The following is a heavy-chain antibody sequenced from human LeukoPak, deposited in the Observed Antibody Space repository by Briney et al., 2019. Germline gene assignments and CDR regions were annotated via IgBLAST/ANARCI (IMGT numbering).Heavy chain of an antibody. CDR2: LSGGGGST. CDR3: VGTRWTSGFYFDS. V-gene: IGHV3-23*01. CDR1: GFTFSSYS. J-gene: IGHJ4*02. Sequence: GGSLRLSCAASGFTFSSYSMNWVRQAPGKGLEWVSALSGGGGSTYYADSVKGRVTISRDNSKNTLYLQMNNLRAEDTALYSCVGTRWTSGFYFDSWGQGTLVTVSS. D-gene: IGHD3-22*01.